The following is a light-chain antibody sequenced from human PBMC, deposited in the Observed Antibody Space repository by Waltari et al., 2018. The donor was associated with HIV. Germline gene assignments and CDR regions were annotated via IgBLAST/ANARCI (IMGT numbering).Light chain of an antibody. CDR3: SSFAGSNNLGV. CDR1: SSDVGGYNY. CDR2: EVS. V-gene: IGLV2-8*01. Sequence: QSALTQPPSASGSPGQSVTISCTGTSSDVGGYNYVSWYQQHPGKAPKLVIYEVSKRPSGVRDGFSGSKSGNTAPLTVSGLQAEDEADYYCSSFAGSNNLGVFGTGTKVTVL. J-gene: IGLJ1*01.